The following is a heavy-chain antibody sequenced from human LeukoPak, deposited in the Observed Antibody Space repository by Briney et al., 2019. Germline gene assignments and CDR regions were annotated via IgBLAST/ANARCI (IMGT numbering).Heavy chain of an antibody. CDR1: GGSISSSSYY. V-gene: IGHV4-39*01. Sequence: SETLSLTCTVSGGSISSSSYYWGWIRQPPGKGLEWIGSIYYSGSTYYNPSLKSRVTISVDTSKNQFSLKLSSVTAADTAVYYCARWYYDILTGYYHFDYWGQGTLVTVSS. D-gene: IGHD3-9*01. CDR3: ARWYYDILTGYYHFDY. CDR2: IYYSGST. J-gene: IGHJ4*02.